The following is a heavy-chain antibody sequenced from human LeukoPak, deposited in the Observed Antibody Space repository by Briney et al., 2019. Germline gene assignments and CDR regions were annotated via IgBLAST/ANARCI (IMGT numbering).Heavy chain of an antibody. J-gene: IGHJ3*02. CDR1: GGSISSYY. V-gene: IGHV4-59*01. CDR2: IYYSGST. CDR3: ARHQYSCGPSDAFDI. D-gene: IGHD5-18*01. Sequence: PSETLSLTCTVSGGSISSYYWSWIRQPPGKGLEWIGYIYYSGSTNYNPSLKSRVTISVDTSKNQFSLKLSSVTAADTAVYYCARHQYSCGPSDAFDIWGQGTMVTVSS.